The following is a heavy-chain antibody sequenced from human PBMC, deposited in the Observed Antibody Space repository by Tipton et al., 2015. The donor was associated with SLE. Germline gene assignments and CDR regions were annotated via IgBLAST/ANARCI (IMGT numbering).Heavy chain of an antibody. CDR1: GFTFSSYA. J-gene: IGHJ6*02. Sequence: SLRLSCAASGFTFSSYAMHWVRQAPGKGLEWVAVISYDGSNKYYADSVKGRFTISRDNSKNTLYLQMNSLRAEDTAVYYCASLLWFGVYYYGMDVWGQGTTVTVSS. D-gene: IGHD3-10*01. CDR2: ISYDGSNK. CDR3: ASLLWFGVYYYGMDV. V-gene: IGHV3-30*04.